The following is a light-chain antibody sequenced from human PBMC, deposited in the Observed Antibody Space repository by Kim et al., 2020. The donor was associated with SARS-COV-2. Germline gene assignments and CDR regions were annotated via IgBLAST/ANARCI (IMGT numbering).Light chain of an antibody. Sequence: APGKTATITWGGKKFDSISVHWYQQKPGQAPLLVMYHDKDRPSGISERFSGSSSDTTATLTITRVEDGDEADYYCQVWDTSSVTVVFVGGTQLTVL. CDR2: HDK. CDR3: QVWDTSSVTVV. CDR1: KFDSIS. V-gene: IGLV3-21*04. J-gene: IGLJ2*01.